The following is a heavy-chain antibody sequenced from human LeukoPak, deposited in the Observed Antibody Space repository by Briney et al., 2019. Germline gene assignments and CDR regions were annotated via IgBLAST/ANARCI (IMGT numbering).Heavy chain of an antibody. CDR3: VTDGASDI. Sequence: GGSLRLSCAASGFTLSSYTTNWVRQAPGKGLEWVSSISNSGFYIYYADSVKGRFVVSRDNANNSLYPQMNSLRDEDTAVYYCVTDGASDIWGQGTMVTVSS. CDR1: GFTLSSYT. CDR2: ISNSGFYI. V-gene: IGHV3-21*01. J-gene: IGHJ3*02.